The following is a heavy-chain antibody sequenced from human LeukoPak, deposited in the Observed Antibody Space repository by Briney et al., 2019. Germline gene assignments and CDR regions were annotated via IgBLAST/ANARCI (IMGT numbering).Heavy chain of an antibody. D-gene: IGHD3-22*01. CDR2: INHSGST. Sequence: SETLFLTCTVSGGSINSYYWNWIRQPPGKGLEWIGEINHSGSTNYNPSLKSRVTISVDTSKNQFSLKLSSVTAADTAVYYCARAGDSSGYSDYWGQGTLVTVSS. V-gene: IGHV4-34*01. J-gene: IGHJ4*02. CDR1: GGSINSYY. CDR3: ARAGDSSGYSDY.